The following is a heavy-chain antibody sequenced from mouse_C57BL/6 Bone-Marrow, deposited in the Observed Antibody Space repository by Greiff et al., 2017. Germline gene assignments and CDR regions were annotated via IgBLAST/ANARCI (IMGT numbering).Heavy chain of an antibody. D-gene: IGHD1-1*01. CDR3: ARRGSSYDYYAMDY. Sequence: VQLQQSGPELVKPGDSVKISCKASGYSFTGYFMNWVMQSHGKSLEWIGRINPYNGDTFYNQKFKGKATLTVDKSSSTAHMGLRSLTSEDSAVYYCARRGSSYDYYAMDYWGQGTSVTVSS. V-gene: IGHV1-20*01. CDR1: GYSFTGYF. J-gene: IGHJ4*01. CDR2: INPYNGDT.